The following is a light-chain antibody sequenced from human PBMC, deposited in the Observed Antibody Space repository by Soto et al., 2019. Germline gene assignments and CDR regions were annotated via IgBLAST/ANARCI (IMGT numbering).Light chain of an antibody. Sequence: EIVLTQSPATLSVSPGERATLSCRASQSVNSNLTWYQQKPGRAPRLLIYGESTRAAGIPARFSGSGYGTEFTLTISSLQSEDFAVYYCQQYNNWPPLFTFGPGTKVDIK. CDR1: QSVNSN. V-gene: IGKV3-15*01. CDR2: GES. CDR3: QQYNNWPPLFT. J-gene: IGKJ3*01.